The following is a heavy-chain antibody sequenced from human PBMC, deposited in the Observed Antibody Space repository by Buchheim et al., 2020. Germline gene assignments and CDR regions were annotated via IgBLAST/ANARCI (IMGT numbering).Heavy chain of an antibody. CDR2: IWYDGSNK. V-gene: IGHV3-33*01. Sequence: QVQLVESGGGVVQPGRSLRLSCAASGFTFSSYGMHWVRQAPGKGLEWVAVIWYDGSNKYYADSVKGRFTISRDNSKNTLYLQMNSLRAEDTAVYYCARDPNNRITIFSEDYYYYGMDVWGQGTT. CDR3: ARDPNNRITIFSEDYYYYGMDV. CDR1: GFTFSSYG. J-gene: IGHJ6*02. D-gene: IGHD3-3*01.